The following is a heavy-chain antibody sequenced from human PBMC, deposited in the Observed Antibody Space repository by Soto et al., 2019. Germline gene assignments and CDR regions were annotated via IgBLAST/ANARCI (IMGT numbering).Heavy chain of an antibody. CDR1: GYTFTSYG. CDR2: ISTYNGGT. Sequence: ASVKVSCKASGYTFTSYGITWVRQAPGQGLEWMGWISTYNGGTNSAQKLQDRVTMTRDTSTSTAYMELRSLTSDDTAVYFCATGPYDDSVTPLPYWGKETLVTVP. J-gene: IGHJ4*02. CDR3: ATGPYDDSVTPLPY. V-gene: IGHV1-18*01. D-gene: IGHD3-22*01.